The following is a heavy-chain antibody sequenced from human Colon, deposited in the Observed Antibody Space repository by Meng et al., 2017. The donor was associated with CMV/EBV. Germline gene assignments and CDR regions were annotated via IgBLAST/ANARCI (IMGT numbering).Heavy chain of an antibody. V-gene: IGHV4-59*01. D-gene: IGHD5/OR15-5a*01. J-gene: IGHJ4*02. CDR2: IYDTGST. CDR1: ADSISGYF. Sequence: QVQLQESGPGLVKPSETLSLTCIVSADSISGYFWSWIRQPPGKGLEWIGYIYDTGSTNYNPSLKSRVTISTDTSKNLVSLKLRSVTAEDTAVYFCARVSTGNSPIKTWGQGTLVTVSS. CDR3: ARVSTGNSPIKT.